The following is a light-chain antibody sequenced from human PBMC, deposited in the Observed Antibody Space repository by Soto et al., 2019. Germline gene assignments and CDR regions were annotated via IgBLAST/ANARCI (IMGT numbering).Light chain of an antibody. Sequence: DIRMTQSPSSLSASVGDRVTITCRASQTISSYLNWYQQKPGKVPKLLIYAASNLQSGVPSRFSGSASETDFTLTISSLQPEDFATYYCQQSYSTPYTFGLGTKVDIK. CDR2: AAS. J-gene: IGKJ2*01. CDR1: QTISSY. CDR3: QQSYSTPYT. V-gene: IGKV1-39*01.